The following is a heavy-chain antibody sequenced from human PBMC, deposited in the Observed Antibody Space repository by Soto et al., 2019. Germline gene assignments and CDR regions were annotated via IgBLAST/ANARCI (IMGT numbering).Heavy chain of an antibody. J-gene: IGHJ6*02. CDR1: GGTFSSFA. V-gene: IGHV1-69*06. Sequence: QVQLVQSGAEVKKPGSSVKVSCKASGGTFSSFAISWVRQAPGQGLEWMGGIIPIFGTANYAQKFQGRVTITADKSTSTAYMELSSLRSEDTAVYYCARTPGYSYGTTGYYYYGMDVWGQGTTVTVSS. CDR3: ARTPGYSYGTTGYYYYGMDV. D-gene: IGHD5-18*01. CDR2: IIPIFGTA.